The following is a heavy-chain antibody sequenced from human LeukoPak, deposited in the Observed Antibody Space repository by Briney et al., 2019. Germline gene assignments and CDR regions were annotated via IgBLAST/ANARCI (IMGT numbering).Heavy chain of an antibody. Sequence: ASVKVSCKVSGYTLTELSMHWVRQAPGKGLEWLGGFDPEDGGTIYAQKFQGRVTMTEDTSTDTAYMELSSLRSEDTAVYYCATDLSDYDSSGHYSIGYWGQGTLVTVSS. J-gene: IGHJ4*02. CDR1: GYTLTELS. CDR2: FDPEDGGT. V-gene: IGHV1-24*01. CDR3: ATDLSDYDSSGHYSIGY. D-gene: IGHD3-22*01.